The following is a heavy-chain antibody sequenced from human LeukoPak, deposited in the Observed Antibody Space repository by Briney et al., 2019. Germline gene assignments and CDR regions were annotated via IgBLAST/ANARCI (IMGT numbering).Heavy chain of an antibody. D-gene: IGHD4-17*01. CDR1: GFTFSSYE. Sequence: PWGSLTLTCAVSGFTFSSYEMNWVRQAPGKGLEWVSYISSSGSTIYYADSLNGRFTNSRDNAKNSLYLQMNSLRAEDTAVYYCAREYAVTSLGSFDYWGQGTLVTVSS. CDR2: ISSSGSTI. V-gene: IGHV3-48*03. CDR3: AREYAVTSLGSFDY. J-gene: IGHJ4*02.